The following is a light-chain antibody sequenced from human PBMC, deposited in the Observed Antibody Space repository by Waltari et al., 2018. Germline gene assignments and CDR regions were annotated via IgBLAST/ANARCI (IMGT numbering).Light chain of an antibody. CDR3: QVWDSVTDHLV. J-gene: IGLJ2*01. CDR1: WTGRKN. CDR2: YND. V-gene: IGLV3-21*02. Sequence: YVLTQPPSVSVAPGQTARLICEVDWTGRKNVHGSRQKSGQAPVLVVYYNDVRPSGVPERFSASNSGDTATLTIGRAEAGDEADYYCQVWDSVTDHLVFGGGTKVTVL.